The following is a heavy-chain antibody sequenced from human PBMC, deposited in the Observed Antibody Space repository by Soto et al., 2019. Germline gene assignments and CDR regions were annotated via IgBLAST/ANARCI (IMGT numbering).Heavy chain of an antibody. V-gene: IGHV1-3*01. CDR3: ARGNPRFLEWLLGDYYYYMDV. CDR2: INAGNGNT. J-gene: IGHJ6*03. CDR1: GYTFTSYA. Sequence: GASVKVSCKASGYTFTSYAMHWVRQAPGQRLEWMGWINAGNGNTKYSQKFQGRVTITRDTSASTAYMELSSLRSEDTAVYYSARGNPRFLEWLLGDYYYYMDVWGKGTTVTVSS. D-gene: IGHD3-3*01.